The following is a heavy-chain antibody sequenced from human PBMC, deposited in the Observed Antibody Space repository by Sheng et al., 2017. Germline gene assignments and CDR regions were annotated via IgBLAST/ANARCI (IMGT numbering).Heavy chain of an antibody. CDR3: ARVHLDSSSSLTHDDYYYYGMDV. CDR1: GGTFSSYA. D-gene: IGHD6-6*01. Sequence: QVQLVQSGAEVKKPGSSVKVSCKASGGTFSSYAISWVRQAPGQGLEWMGGIIPIFGTANYAQKFQGRVTITADESTSTAYMELSSLRSEDTAVYYCARVHLDSSSSLTHDDYYYYGMDVWGQGTTVTVSS. CDR2: IIPIFGTA. V-gene: IGHV1-69*01. J-gene: IGHJ6*02.